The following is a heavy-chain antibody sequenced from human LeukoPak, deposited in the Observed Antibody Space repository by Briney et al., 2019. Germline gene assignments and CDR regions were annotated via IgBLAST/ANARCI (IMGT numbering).Heavy chain of an antibody. CDR2: IPSSSSYI. V-gene: IGHV3-21*01. D-gene: IGHD4-17*01. CDR1: GFTFSTYS. CDR3: AKDRIIYGDYGDAFDT. J-gene: IGHJ3*02. Sequence: GGSLRLSCAASGFTFSTYSMNWVRQAPGKGLGWVSSIPSSSSYIYYADSVKGRFTISRDNAKNSLYLQMNSLTAEDTAVYYCAKDRIIYGDYGDAFDTWGQGTMVTVSS.